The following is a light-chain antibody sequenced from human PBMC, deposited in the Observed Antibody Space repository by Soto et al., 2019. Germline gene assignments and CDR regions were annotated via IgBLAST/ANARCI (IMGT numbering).Light chain of an antibody. CDR2: TAS. Sequence: DIQMTQFPSTLSASIGDRVTITCRASQSISTWLAWYQQKAGKAPKLLIYTASSLETGVPSRFSGSGSGTDFTLTISSLQPDDFATYYCQHYNRYSPYTFGQGTRLEIQ. CDR3: QHYNRYSPYT. V-gene: IGKV1-5*03. J-gene: IGKJ2*01. CDR1: QSISTW.